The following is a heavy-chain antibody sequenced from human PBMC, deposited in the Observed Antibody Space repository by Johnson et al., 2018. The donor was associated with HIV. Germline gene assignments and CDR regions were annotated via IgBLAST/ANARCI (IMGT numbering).Heavy chain of an antibody. Sequence: VQLVESGGGLVQPGGSLRLSCAASGFTFSSYAMHWVRQAPGKGLEWVAVISYDGSNKYYADSVKGRFTISRDNSKNTLYLQMNSLRAEDTAVYYCARDAQEWELWGDGAFGIWGQGTMVTVSS. CDR3: ARDAQEWELWGDGAFGI. D-gene: IGHD1-26*01. V-gene: IGHV3-30-3*01. CDR2: ISYDGSNK. J-gene: IGHJ3*02. CDR1: GFTFSSYA.